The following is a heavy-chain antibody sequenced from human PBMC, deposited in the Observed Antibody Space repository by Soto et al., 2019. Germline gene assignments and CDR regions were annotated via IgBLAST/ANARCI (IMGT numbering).Heavy chain of an antibody. Sequence: SETLSLTCTVSGGSISSYYWSWIRQPPGKGLEWIGYIYYSGSTNYNPSLKSRVSISVDTSKNHFSVKLSSATAADTAVYYCARLPIVGATSYFDCWGQGTLVTVS. J-gene: IGHJ4*02. CDR1: GGSISSYY. CDR3: ARLPIVGATSYFDC. V-gene: IGHV4-59*01. CDR2: IYYSGST. D-gene: IGHD1-26*01.